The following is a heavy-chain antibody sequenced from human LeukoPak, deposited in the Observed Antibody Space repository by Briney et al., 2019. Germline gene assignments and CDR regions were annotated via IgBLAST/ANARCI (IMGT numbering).Heavy chain of an antibody. D-gene: IGHD6-6*01. J-gene: IGHJ4*02. V-gene: IGHV3-33*08. CDR1: GFTVSSNY. Sequence: GGSLRLSCAASGFTVSSNYMSWVRQAPGKGLEWVAVIWYDGSNKYYADSVKGRFTISRDNSKNTLYLQMNSLRAEDTAVYYCARVGPSYYFDYWGQGTLVTVSS. CDR3: ARVGPSYYFDY. CDR2: IWYDGSNK.